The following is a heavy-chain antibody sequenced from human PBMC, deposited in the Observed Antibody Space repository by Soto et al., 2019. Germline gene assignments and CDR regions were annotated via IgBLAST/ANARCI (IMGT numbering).Heavy chain of an antibody. Sequence: PGGSLRLSCAASGFTFSSYSMNWVRQAPGKGLEWVSSISSSSSYIYYADSVKGRFTISRDNAKNSLYLLMNSLRAEDTAVYSCARRGYSGYDLSLDYWGQGTLVTVSS. J-gene: IGHJ4*02. CDR1: GFTFSSYS. CDR2: ISSSSSYI. CDR3: ARRGYSGYDLSLDY. D-gene: IGHD5-12*01. V-gene: IGHV3-21*01.